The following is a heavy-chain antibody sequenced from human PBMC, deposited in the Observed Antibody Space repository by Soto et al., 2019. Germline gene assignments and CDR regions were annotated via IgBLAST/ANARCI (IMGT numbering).Heavy chain of an antibody. V-gene: IGHV1-69*01. J-gene: IGHJ4*02. Sequence: QVQLVQSGAEVKKPGSSVKGSCKASGGIFSTYAISWLRQDPGQGLEWMGGIIPLFGKPNYAQRFHGRVTIIADESTSTAYMQLSRMRSEDTAVYYCARDRDDYGSGNYYNRIDFWGKGTLVTVSS. CDR2: IIPLFGKP. CDR3: ARDRDDYGSGNYYNRIDF. D-gene: IGHD3-10*01. CDR1: GGIFSTYA.